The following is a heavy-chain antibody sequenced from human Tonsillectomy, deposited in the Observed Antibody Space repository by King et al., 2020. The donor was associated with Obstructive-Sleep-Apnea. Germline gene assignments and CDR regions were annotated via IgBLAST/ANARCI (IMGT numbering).Heavy chain of an antibody. V-gene: IGHV4-30-4*01. Sequence: QLQESGPGLVEPSQTLSLTCTVSGGSISSGDYYWSWIRQPPGKGLEWIGYIYYSGSTSYNPSLKSRLTISADTSKNQFSLKLSSVTAADTAVYYCARSDYFDTSGYLVWGQGTLVTVSS. CDR2: IYYSGST. D-gene: IGHD3-22*01. J-gene: IGHJ4*02. CDR3: ARSDYFDTSGYLV. CDR1: GGSISSGDYY.